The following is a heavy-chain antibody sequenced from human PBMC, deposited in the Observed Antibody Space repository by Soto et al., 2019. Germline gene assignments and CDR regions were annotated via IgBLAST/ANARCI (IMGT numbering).Heavy chain of an antibody. CDR3: ARVLKLDILRFLEPIYYYMDV. V-gene: IGHV4-61*01. CDR2: IYYSGST. J-gene: IGHJ6*03. D-gene: IGHD3-3*01. CDR1: GGSVSSGSYY. Sequence: SETLSLTCTVSGGSVSSGSYYWSWIRQPPGKGLEWIGYIYYSGSTNYNPSLKSRVTISVDTSKNQFSLKLSSVTAADTAVYYCARVLKLDILRFLEPIYYYMDVWGKGTTVTVSS.